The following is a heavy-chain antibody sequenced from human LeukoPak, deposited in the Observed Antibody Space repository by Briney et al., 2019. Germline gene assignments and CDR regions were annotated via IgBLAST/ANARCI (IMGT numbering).Heavy chain of an antibody. V-gene: IGHV3-9*03. Sequence: GGSLRLSCAASGFTFDDYAMHWVRHAPGKGLEWVSGISWNSGSIGYADSVKGRFTISRDNAKNSLYLQMNSLRAEDMALYYCAKGKQQLRGGFDYWGQGTLVTVSS. CDR3: AKGKQQLRGGFDY. J-gene: IGHJ4*02. CDR2: ISWNSGSI. CDR1: GFTFDDYA. D-gene: IGHD6-13*01.